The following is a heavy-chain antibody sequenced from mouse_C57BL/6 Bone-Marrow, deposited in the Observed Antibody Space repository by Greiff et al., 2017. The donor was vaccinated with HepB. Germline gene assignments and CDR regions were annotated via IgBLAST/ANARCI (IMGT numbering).Heavy chain of an antibody. D-gene: IGHD2-5*01. Sequence: EVQLQQSVAELVRPGASVKLSCTASGFNIKNTYMHWVKQRPEQGLEWIGRIDPANGNTKYAPKFQGKATITADTSSNTAYLQLSSLTSEDTAVYYCTTIVTTGYYYAMDYWGQGTSVTVSS. V-gene: IGHV14-3*01. CDR1: GFNIKNTY. CDR3: TTIVTTGYYYAMDY. J-gene: IGHJ4*01. CDR2: IDPANGNT.